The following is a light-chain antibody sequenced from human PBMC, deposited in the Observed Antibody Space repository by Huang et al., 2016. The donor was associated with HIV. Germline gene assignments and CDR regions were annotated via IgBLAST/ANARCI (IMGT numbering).Light chain of an antibody. V-gene: IGKV1-33*01. CDR2: DAS. Sequence: DIQMTQSPSSLSASVGDRVTITCQASRDINKYLSWYQQKPGKAPKLLIYDASNLESGVPSRFSGSGSGTHFSFTISRMQPEDIATYYCQQYDNVPRTFGQGTKLEIK. CDR3: QQYDNVPRT. J-gene: IGKJ2*01. CDR1: RDINKY.